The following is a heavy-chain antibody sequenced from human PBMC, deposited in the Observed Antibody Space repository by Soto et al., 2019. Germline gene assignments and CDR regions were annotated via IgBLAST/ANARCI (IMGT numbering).Heavy chain of an antibody. CDR2: IIPIFGTA. Sequence: SLNGSCKPAGCTFSRYAISCVRQAPGQGLEWMGGIIPIFGTADYTQKFQGRVTITADESTSTAYMELSSLRSEDTAVYYCARGTGYYYGMDVWGQGTTVTVSS. J-gene: IGHJ6*02. V-gene: IGHV1-69*01. CDR3: ARGTGYYYGMDV. CDR1: GCTFSRYA.